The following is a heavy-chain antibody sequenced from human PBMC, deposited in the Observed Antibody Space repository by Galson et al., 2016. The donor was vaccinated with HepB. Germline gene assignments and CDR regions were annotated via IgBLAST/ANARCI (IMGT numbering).Heavy chain of an antibody. Sequence: SLRLSCAASGFTFSTYGMHWVRQAPGKGLEWVSGISGSGANTHYANAVKGRFTISRDNSNNTLYLQVNSLRAEDTALYFCARYSNSWAPFDYWGQGRLVTVSS. V-gene: IGHV3-23*01. D-gene: IGHD6-13*01. J-gene: IGHJ4*02. CDR2: ISGSGANT. CDR1: GFTFSTYG. CDR3: ARYSNSWAPFDY.